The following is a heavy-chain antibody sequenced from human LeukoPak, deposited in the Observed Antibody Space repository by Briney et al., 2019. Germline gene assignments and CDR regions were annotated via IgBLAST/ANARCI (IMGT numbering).Heavy chain of an antibody. CDR3: ARDVAYSAFDY. D-gene: IGHD2-21*01. Sequence: SGGSLRLSCTTSGITFSNSWMSWVRPAPGKGREWVATIRPDGSEGYYADSVRGRFTISRDNSKNSFYLQMSSLRAEDTGVFYCARDVAYSAFDYCGQGTLVTVSS. CDR2: IRPDGSEG. J-gene: IGHJ4*02. V-gene: IGHV3-7*01. CDR1: GITFSNSW.